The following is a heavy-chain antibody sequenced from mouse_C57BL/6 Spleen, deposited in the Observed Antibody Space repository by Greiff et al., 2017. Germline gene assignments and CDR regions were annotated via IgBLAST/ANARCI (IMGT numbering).Heavy chain of an antibody. Sequence: VQLQQSGPELVKPGASVKISCKASGYTFTDYYMNWVKQSHGKSLEWIGDINPNNGGTSYNQKFKGKATLTVDKSSSTAYMELRSLTSEDSAVYYCARGLDSPDYWGQGTTLTVSS. CDR1: GYTFTDYY. CDR2: INPNNGGT. CDR3: ARGLDSPDY. V-gene: IGHV1-26*01. D-gene: IGHD3-2*01. J-gene: IGHJ2*01.